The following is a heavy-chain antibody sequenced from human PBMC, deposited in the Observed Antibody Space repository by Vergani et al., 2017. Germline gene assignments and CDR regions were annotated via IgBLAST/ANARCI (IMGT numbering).Heavy chain of an antibody. Sequence: QVQLVQSGAEVKKPGASVKVSCKASGYTFTSYYMHWVRQAPGQGLEWMGIINPSGGSTSYAQKFQGRVTMTRDTSTSTVYMELSSLRSEDTAVYYCARDLWFGELQPYYFDYWGQGTLVTVSS. CDR2: INPSGGST. V-gene: IGHV1-46*01. CDR1: GYTFTSYY. J-gene: IGHJ4*02. D-gene: IGHD3-10*01. CDR3: ARDLWFGELQPYYFDY.